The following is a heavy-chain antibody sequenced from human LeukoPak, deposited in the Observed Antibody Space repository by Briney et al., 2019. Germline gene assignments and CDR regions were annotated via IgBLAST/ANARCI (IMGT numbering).Heavy chain of an antibody. J-gene: IGHJ5*01. Sequence: KASETLSLNCTVYSGSISSYYWSWIRQPPGKGLEWFGYMYYSGSAIYNPSLKSRVTIAVDTSNNHFSLILRSVTAADTSVYYCASHHGRGEAFDFWGQGILVTVSS. D-gene: IGHD3-10*01. CDR3: ASHHGRGEAFDF. CDR1: SGSISSYY. V-gene: IGHV4-59*01. CDR2: MYYSGSA.